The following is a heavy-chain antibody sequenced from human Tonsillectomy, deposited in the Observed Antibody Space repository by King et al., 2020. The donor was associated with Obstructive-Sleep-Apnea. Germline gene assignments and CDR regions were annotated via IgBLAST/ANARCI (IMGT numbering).Heavy chain of an antibody. CDR3: ARDGSVAGQPEINAEYFQH. CDR1: GFTFSSYG. V-gene: IGHV3-33*01. J-gene: IGHJ1*01. CDR2: IWYDGSNK. Sequence: VQLVESGGGVVQPGRSLRLSCAASGFTFSSYGMHWVRQAPGKGLEWVAVIWYDGSNKYYADSVEGRFTISRDNSKNTLYLQMNSLRAEDTAVYYCARDGSVAGQPEINAEYFQHWGQGTLVTVSS. D-gene: IGHD6-19*01.